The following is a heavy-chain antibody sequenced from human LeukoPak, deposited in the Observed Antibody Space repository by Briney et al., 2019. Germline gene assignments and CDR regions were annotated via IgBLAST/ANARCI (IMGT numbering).Heavy chain of an antibody. CDR3: ARGPYSYDSSGAFDI. J-gene: IGHJ3*02. CDR2: ISSSGST. D-gene: IGHD3-22*01. V-gene: IGHV4-61*02. Sequence: SETLSLTCTVSGDSISSGDYYWSWIRQPAGKGLEWIGRISSSGSTNYNPSLKSRVTISVDTSKNQFSLKLSSVTAADTAVYFCARGPYSYDSSGAFDIWGEGAMVTVSS. CDR1: GDSISSGDYY.